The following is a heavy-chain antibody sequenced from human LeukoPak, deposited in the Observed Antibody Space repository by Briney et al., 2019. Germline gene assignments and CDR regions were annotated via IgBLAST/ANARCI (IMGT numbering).Heavy chain of an antibody. CDR3: ATRYSNGWYAY. V-gene: IGHV3-53*01. CDR2: IYNGGSA. Sequence: AGSLRLSCAASGFSVSSNYMSWVRQAPGKGLEWVSVIYNGGSANYADSVKGRFTISRDDSKNTVHLQMNSLRAEDTAVYYCATRYSNGWYAYWGQGTLVTVSS. CDR1: GFSVSSNY. J-gene: IGHJ4*02. D-gene: IGHD6-13*01.